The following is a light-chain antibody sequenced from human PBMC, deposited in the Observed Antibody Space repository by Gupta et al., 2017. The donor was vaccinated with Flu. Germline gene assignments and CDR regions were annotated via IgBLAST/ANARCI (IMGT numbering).Light chain of an antibody. V-gene: IGKV1-12*01. CDR3: QQANSFPHT. CDR1: QGIYTW. Sequence: GERGTITCRASQGIYTWLAWYQQKPGKAPDLLISAASSLQSGVPSRFRGSGSGTDFTLTINSLQPEDFATYYCQQANSFPHTFGQGTKVELK. J-gene: IGKJ1*01. CDR2: AAS.